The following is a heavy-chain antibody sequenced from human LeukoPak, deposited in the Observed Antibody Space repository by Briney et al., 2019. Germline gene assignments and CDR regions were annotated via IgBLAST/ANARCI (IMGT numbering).Heavy chain of an antibody. CDR1: GYTLTELS. V-gene: IGHV1-24*01. CDR2: FDPEDGET. Sequence: ASVKVSCKVSGYTLTELSMHWVRQAPGKGLEWMGVFDPEDGETIYSQKFQGRVTMTEDTTTDTAYMELSSLRSEDTAVYYCTTRPTKGRYQLLYSYDFWSAFYPDYFDYWGQGTLVTVSS. CDR3: TTRPTKGRYQLLYSYDFWSAFYPDYFDY. J-gene: IGHJ4*02. D-gene: IGHD3-3*01.